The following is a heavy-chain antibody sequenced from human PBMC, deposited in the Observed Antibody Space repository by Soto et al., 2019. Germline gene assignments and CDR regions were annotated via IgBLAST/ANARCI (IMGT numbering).Heavy chain of an antibody. CDR3: AIDLQFSRWLSAQAFDY. CDR2: ISGSDGST. Sequence: EVQLLESGGGLVQPGGSLRLSCAVSGFTFNSHAMSWVRQAPGKGLVGVSTISGSDGSTNYADSVTGRFTIARDKAKSTLYLQMTSLRAEDTAVYYWAIDLQFSRWLSAQAFDYWGQGTQVTVSS. CDR1: GFTFNSHA. V-gene: IGHV3-23*01. D-gene: IGHD6-19*01. J-gene: IGHJ4*02.